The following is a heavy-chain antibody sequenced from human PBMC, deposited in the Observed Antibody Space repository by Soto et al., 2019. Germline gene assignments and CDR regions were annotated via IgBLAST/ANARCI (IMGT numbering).Heavy chain of an antibody. CDR3: ARAIRNYYGVDV. D-gene: IGHD3-9*01. Sequence: EVQLVESGGGLVQPGGSLRLYCAASGFTFNSYWMHWVRQAPGKGLLWVSRINGDGGTTNYADSVKGRFTISRDNAMNTVYLQMNNLSVEDTAVYYCARAIRNYYGVDVWGQGTTVTVSS. J-gene: IGHJ6*02. CDR2: INGDGGTT. V-gene: IGHV3-74*01. CDR1: GFTFNSYW.